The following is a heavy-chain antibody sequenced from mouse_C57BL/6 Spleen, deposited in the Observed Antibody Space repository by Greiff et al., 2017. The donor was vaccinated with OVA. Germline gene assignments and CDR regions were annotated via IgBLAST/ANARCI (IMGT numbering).Heavy chain of an antibody. Sequence: DVKLVESGGGLVKPGGSLKLSCAASGFTFSDYGMHWVRQAPEKGLEWVAYISSGSSTIYYADTVKGRFTIPSDNAKNTLFLQMTSLRSEDTAMYYCARDYSNFYWYFDVWGTGTTVTVSS. CDR1: GFTFSDYG. D-gene: IGHD2-5*01. CDR3: ARDYSNFYWYFDV. CDR2: ISSGSSTI. V-gene: IGHV5-17*01. J-gene: IGHJ1*03.